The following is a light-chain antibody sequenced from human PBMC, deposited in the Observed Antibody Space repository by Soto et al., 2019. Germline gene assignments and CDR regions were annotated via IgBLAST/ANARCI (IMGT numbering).Light chain of an antibody. Sequence: EIVMTQSPATLSVSPGERATLSCRASQSVSSDLAWYQRKPGQAPRLLIYGASTRATSIAARFSGSGSGTEFTLTIASLQYEDFALYYCQQYNSWPPTFGGGTKVDIK. CDR2: GAS. CDR3: QQYNSWPPT. J-gene: IGKJ4*01. V-gene: IGKV3-15*01. CDR1: QSVSSD.